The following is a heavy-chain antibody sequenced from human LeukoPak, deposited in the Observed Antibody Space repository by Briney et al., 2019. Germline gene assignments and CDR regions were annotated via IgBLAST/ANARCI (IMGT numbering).Heavy chain of an antibody. D-gene: IGHD3-22*01. CDR2: ISGSGGST. J-gene: IGHJ4*02. V-gene: IGHV3-23*01. CDR3: AKGDTMIVVVILFDY. CDR1: GFTFSSYA. Sequence: GGSLRLSCAASGFTFSSYAMSWVRQAPGKGLEWVSAISGSGGSTYYADSVKGRFTISRDNSKNTLYLQMNGLRAEDTAVYYCAKGDTMIVVVILFDYWGQGTLVTVSS.